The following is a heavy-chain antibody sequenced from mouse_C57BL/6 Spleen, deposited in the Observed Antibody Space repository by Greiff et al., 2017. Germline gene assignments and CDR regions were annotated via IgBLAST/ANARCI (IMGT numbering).Heavy chain of an antibody. D-gene: IGHD2-4*01. V-gene: IGHV1-81*01. CDR2: IYPRSGNT. CDR3: ASSSDSDYGEYAMDY. J-gene: IGHJ4*01. CDR1: GYTFTSYG. Sequence: QVQLQQSGAELARPGASVKLSCKASGYTFTSYGISWVKQRTGQGLEWIGEIYPRSGNTYYNEKFKGKATLTADKSSSTAYMELRSLTSEDSAVYFWASSSDSDYGEYAMDYWGQGTSVTVSS.